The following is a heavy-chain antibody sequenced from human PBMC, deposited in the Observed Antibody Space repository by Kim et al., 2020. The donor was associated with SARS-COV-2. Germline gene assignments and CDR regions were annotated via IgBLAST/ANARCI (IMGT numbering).Heavy chain of an antibody. CDR2: INAGNGNT. D-gene: IGHD2-8*01. CDR3: ARGSLCTNGVCYGYYYYGMDV. Sequence: ASVKVSCKASGYTFTSYAMHWVRQAPGQRLEWMGWINAGNGNTKYSQKFQGRVTITRDTSASTAYMELSSLRSEDTAVYYCARGSLCTNGVCYGYYYYGMDVWGQGTTVTVSS. V-gene: IGHV1-3*01. CDR1: GYTFTSYA. J-gene: IGHJ6*02.